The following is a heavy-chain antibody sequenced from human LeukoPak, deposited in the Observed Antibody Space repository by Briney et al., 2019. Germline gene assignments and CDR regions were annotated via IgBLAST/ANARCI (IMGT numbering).Heavy chain of an antibody. CDR2: IYTSGST. Sequence: NPSETLSLTCTVSGVSISSYSWSWIRQPAGKGLEWIGRIYTSGSTNYNPSLKSRVTMSVDTSKNQFSLKLSSVTAADTAVYYCARHRWYDMGAFDIWGQGTMVTVSS. CDR3: ARHRWYDMGAFDI. J-gene: IGHJ3*02. V-gene: IGHV4-4*07. D-gene: IGHD3-9*01. CDR1: GVSISSYS.